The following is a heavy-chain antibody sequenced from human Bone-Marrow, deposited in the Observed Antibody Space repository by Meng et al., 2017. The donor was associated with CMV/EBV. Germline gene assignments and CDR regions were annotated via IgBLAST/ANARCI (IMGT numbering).Heavy chain of an antibody. V-gene: IGHV3-9*01. J-gene: IGHJ4*02. Sequence: GGSLRLSCAASGFTFDDYAMHWVRQAPGKGLEWVSGISWNSGSIGYADSVKGRFTISRDNAKNSLYLQMNSLRAEDTAVYYCARDRWELLQPFDYWGQGTLVTGSS. CDR1: GFTFDDYA. D-gene: IGHD1-26*01. CDR2: ISWNSGSI. CDR3: ARDRWELLQPFDY.